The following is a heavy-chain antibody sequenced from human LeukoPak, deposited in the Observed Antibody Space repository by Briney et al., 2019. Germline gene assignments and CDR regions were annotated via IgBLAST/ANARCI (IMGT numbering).Heavy chain of an antibody. D-gene: IGHD2-2*01. Sequence: GESLQISCKGSGYSFTNYWIGWVRQMPGKGLEWMGIIYPGGSDTTYSPSFQGQVTISADKSISTAYLQWSSLKASDTAMYYCARRDGYCSSTSCYADYYYGMDVWGQGTTVTVSS. CDR1: GYSFTNYW. CDR2: IYPGGSDT. J-gene: IGHJ6*02. CDR3: ARRDGYCSSTSCYADYYYGMDV. V-gene: IGHV5-51*01.